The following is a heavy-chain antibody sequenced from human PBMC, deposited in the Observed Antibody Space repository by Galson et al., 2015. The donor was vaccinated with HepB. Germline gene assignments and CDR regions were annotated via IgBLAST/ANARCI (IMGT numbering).Heavy chain of an antibody. Sequence: TLSLTCTVSGGSISSSSYYWGWIRQPPGKGLEWIGSIYYSGSTYYNPSLKCRVTISVDTSKNQFSLKLSSVTAADTAVYYCARLDDSSGYYQPPIDYWGQGTLVTVSS. V-gene: IGHV4-39*01. D-gene: IGHD3-22*01. CDR2: IYYSGST. J-gene: IGHJ4*02. CDR1: GGSISSSSYY. CDR3: ARLDDSSGYYQPPIDY.